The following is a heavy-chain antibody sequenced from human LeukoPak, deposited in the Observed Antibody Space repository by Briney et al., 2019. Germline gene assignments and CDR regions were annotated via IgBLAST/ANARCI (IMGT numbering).Heavy chain of an antibody. CDR1: GFTFSSYA. CDR3: ARDASGSSWYFTRFNWFDP. D-gene: IGHD6-13*01. J-gene: IGHJ5*02. V-gene: IGHV3-30-3*01. Sequence: GRSLRLSCAASGFTFSSYAMHWVRQAPGKGLEWVAVISYDGSNKYYADSVKGRFTISRDNAKNTLYLQMNSLRAEDTAVYYCARDASGSSWYFTRFNWFDPWGQGTLVTVPS. CDR2: ISYDGSNK.